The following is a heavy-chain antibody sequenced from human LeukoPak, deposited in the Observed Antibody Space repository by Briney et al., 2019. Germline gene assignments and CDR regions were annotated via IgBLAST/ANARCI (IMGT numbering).Heavy chain of an antibody. Sequence: QPGGSLRPSCAGSGFTFSSYWMSWVRQAPGKGLEWVANIRQDGNEKYYVDSVKGRFTISRDNAKKSLYLQMNSLRAEDTAVYYCATQPAAADVDYWGQGTLVTVSS. J-gene: IGHJ4*02. V-gene: IGHV3-7*03. CDR2: IRQDGNEK. D-gene: IGHD2-2*01. CDR1: GFTFSSYW. CDR3: ATQPAAADVDY.